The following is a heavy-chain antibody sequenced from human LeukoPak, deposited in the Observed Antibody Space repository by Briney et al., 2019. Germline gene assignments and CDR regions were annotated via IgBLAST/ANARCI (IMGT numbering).Heavy chain of an antibody. D-gene: IGHD2-21*01. V-gene: IGHV4-59*01. CDR1: GGSISSYY. CDR3: ARHIVAGWYFDL. Sequence: SETLSLTCTVSGGSISSYYWSWIRQPPGKGLEWIGYIYYSGSTNYNPSLKSRVTISVDTSKNQFSLKLSSVTAADTAVYYCARHIVAGWYFDLWGRGTLVTVSS. J-gene: IGHJ2*01. CDR2: IYYSGST.